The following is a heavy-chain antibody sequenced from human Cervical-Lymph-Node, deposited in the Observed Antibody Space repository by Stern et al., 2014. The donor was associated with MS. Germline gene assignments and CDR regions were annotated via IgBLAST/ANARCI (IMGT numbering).Heavy chain of an antibody. CDR3: ARAAYSTSSYNY. CDR1: GGTFNTNV. J-gene: IGHJ4*02. Sequence: DQLVESGAEVKKPGSSVKVSCKASGGTFNTNVISWVRQAPGQGLEWMGGIIPIFGTALYAQKFQGRVTITAKESTRAVYMELSSLRSEDTAVYYCARAAYSTSSYNYWGQGTLVIVSS. CDR2: IIPIFGTA. D-gene: IGHD6-6*01. V-gene: IGHV1-69*01.